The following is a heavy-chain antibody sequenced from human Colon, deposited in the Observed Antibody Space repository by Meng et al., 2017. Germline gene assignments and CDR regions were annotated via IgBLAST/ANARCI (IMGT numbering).Heavy chain of an antibody. CDR1: GGPVSSNYW. D-gene: IGHD3-10*01. J-gene: IGHJ5*02. V-gene: IGHV4-4*02. Sequence: SGPGIVKPSCNRALPWAVFGGPVSSNYWWTLVRPPPGKGLEWIGEINHSGSTSSVPSLKSRITISVDKSNNLLSLKLNAVTAADTAMYYCARRNTRNSGGGNNHWGQGTLVTVSS. CDR3: ARRNTRNSGGGNNH. CDR2: INHSGST.